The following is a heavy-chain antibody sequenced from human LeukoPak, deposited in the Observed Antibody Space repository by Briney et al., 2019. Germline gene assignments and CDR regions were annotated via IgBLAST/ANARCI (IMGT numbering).Heavy chain of an antibody. D-gene: IGHD3-22*01. Sequence: SETLSLTCTVSGGSIGSYYWSWIRQPPGKGLEWIGYIYYSGSTNYNPSLKSRVTISVDTSKNQFSLKLSSVTAADTAVYYCARFPLTYYYDSSGYTARGAFDIWGQGTMVTVSS. CDR1: GGSIGSYY. CDR3: ARFPLTYYYDSSGYTARGAFDI. V-gene: IGHV4-59*01. CDR2: IYYSGST. J-gene: IGHJ3*02.